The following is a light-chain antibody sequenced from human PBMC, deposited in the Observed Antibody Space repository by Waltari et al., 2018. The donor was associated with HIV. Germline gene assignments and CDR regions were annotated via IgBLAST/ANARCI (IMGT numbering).Light chain of an antibody. CDR3: STWDASLNGWV. J-gene: IGLJ3*02. V-gene: IGLV1-44*01. CDR1: SSSIGNYT. CDR2: SNN. Sequence: QSVLTQPPSASGTPGQRVTISCSGSSSSIGNYTINWYRQLPGVAPKLLIYSNNQRPSGVPDRFSGSKSGTSASLAISGLQSEDEADYSCSTWDASLNGWVFGGGTKLTVL.